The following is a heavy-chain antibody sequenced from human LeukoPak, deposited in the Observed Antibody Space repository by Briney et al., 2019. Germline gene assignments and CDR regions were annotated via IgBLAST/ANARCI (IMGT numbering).Heavy chain of an antibody. CDR1: GFTFSNHN. J-gene: IGHJ3*02. D-gene: IGHD4-11*01. V-gene: IGHV3-21*04. CDR3: ARGYTNSGYVFDI. CDR2: ISTSSSYI. Sequence: GGSLRLSFAASGFTFSNHNINWVRQAPGKGLEWVSSISTSSSYIYYADSVKGRFTISRDNAKNSLYLQMNNVRVEDTAVYYCARGYTNSGYVFDIWGQGTMVTVSS.